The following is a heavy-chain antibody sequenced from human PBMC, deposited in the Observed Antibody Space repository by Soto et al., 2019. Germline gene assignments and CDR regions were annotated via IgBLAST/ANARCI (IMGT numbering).Heavy chain of an antibody. CDR3: AKDLYGSGSIFDY. Sequence: HPGGSLRLSCAASGFTFDDYAMHWVRQAPGKGLEWVSGISWNSGSIGYADSVKGRFTISRDNAKNSLYLQMNSLRAEDTALYYCAKDLYGSGSIFDYWGQGTLVTVSS. V-gene: IGHV3-9*01. D-gene: IGHD3-10*01. J-gene: IGHJ4*02. CDR2: ISWNSGSI. CDR1: GFTFDDYA.